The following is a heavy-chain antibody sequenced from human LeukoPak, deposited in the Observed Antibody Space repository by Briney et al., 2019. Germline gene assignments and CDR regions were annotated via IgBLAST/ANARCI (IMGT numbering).Heavy chain of an antibody. D-gene: IGHD4-23*01. Sequence: GGSLRLSCAASGFTFSTSWMSWVRHTPGKGLEWVANINQDGSDKYYVDFVKGRFTISRDNAKNSLYLQMNSLRAEDTAVYYCARRLVRTPDYFDYWGQGTLVTVSS. CDR1: GFTFSTSW. CDR3: ARRLVRTPDYFDY. V-gene: IGHV3-7*01. CDR2: INQDGSDK. J-gene: IGHJ4*02.